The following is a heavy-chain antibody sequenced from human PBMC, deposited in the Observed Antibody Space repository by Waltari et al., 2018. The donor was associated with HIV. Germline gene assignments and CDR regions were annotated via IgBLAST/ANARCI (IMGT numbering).Heavy chain of an antibody. CDR3: ARLFQETDAFDI. CDR2: IYYSGCT. J-gene: IGHJ3*02. Sequence: QLQLQESGPGLVKPSETLSLTCTDTGGSISSSSYYWGWIRQPPGKGLEWIGSIYYSGCTYYNPSLKSRVTISVDTSKNQFSLKLSSVTAADTAVYYCARLFQETDAFDIWGQGTMVTVSS. V-gene: IGHV4-39*01. CDR1: GGSISSSSYY.